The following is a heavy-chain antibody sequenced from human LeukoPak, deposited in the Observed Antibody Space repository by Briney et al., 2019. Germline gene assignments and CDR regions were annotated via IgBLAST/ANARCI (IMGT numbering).Heavy chain of an antibody. CDR2: IYYSGST. CDR1: GGSISSGGYY. J-gene: IGHJ6*02. CDR3: AKTENNWSYGMDV. V-gene: IGHV4-31*03. D-gene: IGHD1-20*01. Sequence: SQTLSLTCTVSGGSISSGGYYWSWIRQHPGKGLEWIGYIYYSGSTYYNPSLKSRVTISVDTSKNQFSLKLSSVTPEDTAVYYCAKTENNWSYGMDVWGQGTTVTVSS.